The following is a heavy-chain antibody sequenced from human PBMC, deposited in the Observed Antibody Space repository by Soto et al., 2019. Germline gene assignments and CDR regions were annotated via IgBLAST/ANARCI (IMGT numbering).Heavy chain of an antibody. D-gene: IGHD3-3*01. CDR1: GFSLSTSGMC. CDR3: ARSPYYDFWSGYQRALPDY. V-gene: IGHV2-70*11. J-gene: IGHJ4*02. Sequence: SGPTLVNPTQTLTLTCTFSGFSLSTSGMCVSWIRQPPGKALEWLARIDWDDDKYYSTSLKTRLTISKDTSKNQVVLTMTNMDPVDTATYYCARSPYYDFWSGYQRALPDYWGQGTLVTVSS. CDR2: IDWDDDK.